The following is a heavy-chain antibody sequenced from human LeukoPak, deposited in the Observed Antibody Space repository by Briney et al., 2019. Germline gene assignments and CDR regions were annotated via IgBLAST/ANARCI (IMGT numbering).Heavy chain of an antibody. CDR3: ARATYYYDSSGYKTGAFDI. Sequence: SVKVSCKASGGTFSSYAISWVRQAPGQGLEWMGRIITILGIANYAQKFQGRVTITADKSTSTAYMELSSLRSEDTAVYYCARATYYYDSSGYKTGAFDIWGQGTMVTVSS. J-gene: IGHJ3*02. V-gene: IGHV1-69*04. CDR1: GGTFSSYA. D-gene: IGHD3-22*01. CDR2: IITILGIA.